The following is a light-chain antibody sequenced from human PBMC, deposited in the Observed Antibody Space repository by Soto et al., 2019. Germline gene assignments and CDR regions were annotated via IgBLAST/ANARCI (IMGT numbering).Light chain of an antibody. J-gene: IGLJ2*01. CDR1: SSNIGGNY. Sequence: QSVLTQPPSVSGAPGQTVTISCSGSSSNIGGNYVHWYQQVPGSAPKLLIYRNNLRPAGVPERFSGSKSGTSASLDIRGLRSEDETDYYCATWDGTLIFGGGTKVTLL. CDR3: ATWDGTLI. CDR2: RNN. V-gene: IGLV1-47*01.